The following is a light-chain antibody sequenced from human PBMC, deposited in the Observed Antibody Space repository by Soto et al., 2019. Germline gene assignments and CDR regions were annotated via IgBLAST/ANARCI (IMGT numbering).Light chain of an antibody. CDR2: KAS. J-gene: IGKJ4*01. Sequence: DIPMTQFPSTLSASVGDRVTITCRASQSIRSWLAWYRQKPGKAPNLLIYKASSLPSGVPSRFSGSGYGTEFTLTISSLQPGDIATDYCQQYDSYSSFSGGTKVQIK. CDR3: QQYDSYSS. CDR1: QSIRSW. V-gene: IGKV1-5*03.